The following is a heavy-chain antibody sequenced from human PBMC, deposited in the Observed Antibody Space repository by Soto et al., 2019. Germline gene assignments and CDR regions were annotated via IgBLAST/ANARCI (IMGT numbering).Heavy chain of an antibody. V-gene: IGHV1-58*01. CDR2: IVVGSGNT. CDR1: GLTFTSSA. D-gene: IGHD6-6*01. CDR3: AAIPYSSSDPY. J-gene: IGHJ4*02. Sequence: SVNVSCNASGLTFTSSAVQWVRQARGQRLEWIGWIVVGSGNTNYAQKFQERVTITRDMSTSTAYMELSSLRSEDTAVYYCAAIPYSSSDPYWGQGTLVTVSS.